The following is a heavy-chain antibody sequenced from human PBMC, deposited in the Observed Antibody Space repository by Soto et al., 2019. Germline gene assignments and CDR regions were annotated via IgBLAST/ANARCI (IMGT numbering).Heavy chain of an antibody. CDR3: AREIRYRYFDWLSSALNWFDP. CDR1: GGSISSYY. J-gene: IGHJ5*02. Sequence: SETLSLTCTVSGGSISSYYWSWIRQPLGKGLEWIGYIYYSGSTNYNPSLKSRVTISVDTSKNQFSLKLSSVTAADTAVYYCAREIRYRYFDWLSSALNWFDPWGQGTLVTVSS. V-gene: IGHV4-59*12. CDR2: IYYSGST. D-gene: IGHD3-9*01.